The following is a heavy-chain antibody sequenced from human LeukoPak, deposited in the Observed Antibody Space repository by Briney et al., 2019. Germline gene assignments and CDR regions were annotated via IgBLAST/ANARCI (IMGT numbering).Heavy chain of an antibody. D-gene: IGHD6-13*01. CDR2: ISSSGTAI. J-gene: IGHJ4*02. CDR3: ARDAGGIAAVPYYFDY. CDR1: GFTFRNSE. V-gene: IGHV3-48*03. Sequence: PGGSLRLSXAASGFTFRNSEINWVRQAPGKGLEWVSYISSSGTAIFYADSVKGRFTVSRDNAKNSLSLQMSSLRAEDTAVYYCARDAGGIAAVPYYFDYWGQGTLVTVSS.